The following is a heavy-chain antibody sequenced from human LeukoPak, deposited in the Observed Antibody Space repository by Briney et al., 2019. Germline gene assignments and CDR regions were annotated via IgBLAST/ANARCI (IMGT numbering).Heavy chain of an antibody. CDR1: GGSFSGYY. D-gene: IGHD2-15*01. V-gene: IGHV4-34*01. CDR3: ARVVVVVAAMGWFDP. CDR2: INHSGST. J-gene: IGHJ5*02. Sequence: PSETLSLTCAVYGGSFSGYYWSWIRQPPGKGLEWIGEINHSGSTNYNPSLKSRVTISVDTSKNQFSLKLSSVTAADTAVYYCARVVVVVAAMGWFDPWGQGTWSPSPQ.